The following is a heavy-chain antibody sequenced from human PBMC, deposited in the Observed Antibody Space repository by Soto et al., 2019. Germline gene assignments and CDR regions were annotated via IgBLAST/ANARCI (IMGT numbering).Heavy chain of an antibody. D-gene: IGHD2-15*01. V-gene: IGHV3-23*01. CDR2: ITGTGGDT. Sequence: EVQLLESGGGLVQPGGSLRLSCAASGFPLSTYGMSWVLQAPGKGLEWVSSITGTGGDTYYADSVKGRFTSSRDNSNNMIYLQMNSLRVEDTAVYYCARIRGYLYGMDVWGQGTTITVSS. CDR3: ARIRGYLYGMDV. J-gene: IGHJ6*02. CDR1: GFPLSTYG.